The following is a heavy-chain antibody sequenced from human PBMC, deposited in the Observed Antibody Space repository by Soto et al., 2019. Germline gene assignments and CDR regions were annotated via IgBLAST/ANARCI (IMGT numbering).Heavy chain of an antibody. CDR3: AGGGNFLGYCSSTSCLDYYYYGMDV. CDR1: GFTFSDYY. D-gene: IGHD2-2*01. CDR2: ISSSGSTI. J-gene: IGHJ6*02. V-gene: IGHV3-11*01. Sequence: GGSLRLSCAASGFTFSDYYMSWIRQAPGKGLEWVSYISSSGSTIYYADSVKGRFTISRDNAKNSLYLQMNSLRAEDTAVYYCAGGGNFLGYCSSTSCLDYYYYGMDVWGQGTTVTVSS.